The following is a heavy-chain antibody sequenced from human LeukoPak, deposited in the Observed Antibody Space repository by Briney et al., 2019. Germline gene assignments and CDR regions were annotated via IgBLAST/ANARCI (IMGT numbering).Heavy chain of an antibody. CDR1: GYTFTGYY. V-gene: IGHV1-2*02. CDR2: INPNSGGT. J-gene: IGHJ5*02. CDR3: ARGWELLPYNWFDP. Sequence: ASVKVSCKASGYTFTGYYMHWVRQAPGQGLEWMGWINPNSGGTNYAQKFQGRVTMTRDTSISTAYMELSRLRSDDTAVYYCARGWELLPYNWFDPWGQGTLVTVSS. D-gene: IGHD1-26*01.